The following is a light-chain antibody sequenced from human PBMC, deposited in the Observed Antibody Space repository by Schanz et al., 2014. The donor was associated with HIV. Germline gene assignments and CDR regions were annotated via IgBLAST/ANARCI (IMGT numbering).Light chain of an antibody. CDR1: TSDVGSYNL. V-gene: IGLV2-14*02. Sequence: QSALTQPASVSGSPGQSITISCTGTTSDVGSYNLVSWYQQHPGKAPKVMIYEVSKRPSGVSNRFSGSKSGNTASLTIYGLQAEDEADYYCCAYSTSDTLVFGGGTKLTVL. J-gene: IGLJ2*01. CDR3: CAYSTSDTLV. CDR2: EVS.